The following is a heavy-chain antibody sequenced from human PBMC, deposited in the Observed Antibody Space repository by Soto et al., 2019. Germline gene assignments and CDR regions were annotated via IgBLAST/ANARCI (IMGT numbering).Heavy chain of an antibody. D-gene: IGHD3-3*01. CDR1: GFSLSTSGVG. J-gene: IGHJ4*02. V-gene: IGHV2-5*02. CDR2: IYWDDDK. Sequence: SGPTLVNPTQTLTLTCTLSGFSLSTSGVGVGWIRQPPGKALEWLALIYWDDDKRYSPSLKSRLTITKDTSKNQVVLTMTNMDPVDTATYYCAHTSTITIFGVVIITGGSYFDYWGQGTLVTVSS. CDR3: AHTSTITIFGVVIITGGSYFDY.